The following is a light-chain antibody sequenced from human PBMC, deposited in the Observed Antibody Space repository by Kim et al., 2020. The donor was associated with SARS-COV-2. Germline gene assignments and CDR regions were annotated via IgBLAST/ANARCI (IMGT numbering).Light chain of an antibody. CDR2: GNN. Sequence: GQRVTISCSGTTSNIGSDTGTWYQQLPGTAPKLLIYGNNQRPSGVPDRFSGSKSGTSASLAISGLQSEDEADYYCAAWDDSLNGYVFGTGTKVTVL. V-gene: IGLV1-44*01. CDR3: AAWDDSLNGYV. J-gene: IGLJ1*01. CDR1: TSNIGSDT.